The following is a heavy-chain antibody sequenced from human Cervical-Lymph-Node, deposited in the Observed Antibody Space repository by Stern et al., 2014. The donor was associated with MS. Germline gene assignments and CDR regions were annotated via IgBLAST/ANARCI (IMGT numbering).Heavy chain of an antibody. V-gene: IGHV1-69*01. CDR2: IVPLFGKP. CDR1: GGTFSKYA. Sequence: QVQLVQSGAEVKKPGSSVKVSCKASGGTFSKYATSWVRQAPGQGLEWMGGIVPLFGKPNYAQKFQGRVTITADESTSTAYMDLSSLRSEDMAVYYCASPLTATSVPFGYYGMDVWGQGTTVTVS. D-gene: IGHD4-17*01. J-gene: IGHJ6*02. CDR3: ASPLTATSVPFGYYGMDV.